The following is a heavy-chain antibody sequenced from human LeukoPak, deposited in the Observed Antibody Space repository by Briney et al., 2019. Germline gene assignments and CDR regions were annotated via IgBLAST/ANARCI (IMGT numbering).Heavy chain of an antibody. Sequence: SETLSLTCTVSGGSISSSSYYWGWIRQPPGTGLEWIGSIYYSGSTYYNPSLKSRVTISVETSKNQFSLKLSSVTAADTAVYHCARSPSYMDVWGKGTTVTVSS. CDR3: ARSPSYMDV. V-gene: IGHV4-39*01. J-gene: IGHJ6*03. CDR2: IYYSGST. CDR1: GGSISSSSYY.